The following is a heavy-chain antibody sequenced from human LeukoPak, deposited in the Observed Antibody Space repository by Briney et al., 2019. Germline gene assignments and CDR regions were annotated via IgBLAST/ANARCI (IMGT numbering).Heavy chain of an antibody. D-gene: IGHD4-17*01. Sequence: GGSLRLSCAASGLTVSSNYMSWVRQAPGKGLEWVSVIYSGGSTYYADSVKGRFTISRDNSKNTLYLQMNSLRAEDTAVYYCARHDYGDYIDYWGQGTLVTVSS. CDR1: GLTVSSNY. J-gene: IGHJ4*02. CDR2: IYSGGST. V-gene: IGHV3-53*01. CDR3: ARHDYGDYIDY.